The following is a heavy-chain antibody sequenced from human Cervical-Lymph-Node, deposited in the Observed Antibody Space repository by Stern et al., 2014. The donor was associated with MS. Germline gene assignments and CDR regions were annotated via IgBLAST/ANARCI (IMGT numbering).Heavy chain of an antibody. CDR1: GGTFSQFP. Sequence: QVQLVQSGAEVTKPGSSVKVSCKASGGTFSQFPSSWVRQAPGKGLEWMGGIFPYFGTPTYAQEFRGRVSIPADVSTSTVYMELSSLRSDDTAVYYCALSSETSDRWYSLGYDLWGQGTLVTVSS. V-gene: IGHV1-69*01. CDR2: IFPYFGTP. J-gene: IGHJ5*02. CDR3: ALSSETSDRWYSLGYDL. D-gene: IGHD6-13*01.